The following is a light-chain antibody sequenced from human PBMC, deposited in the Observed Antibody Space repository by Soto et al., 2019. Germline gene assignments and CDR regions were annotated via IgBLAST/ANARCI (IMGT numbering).Light chain of an antibody. CDR2: EGS. CDR1: SSYVGSYNG. Sequence: QSVLTQPLSVSGVAARSVTISCTGTSSYVGSYNGVSWYQQPPGTAPKLIIYEGSTRPSGVPDRFSGSKSGNTASLTISGLEAYGEADSSCSSYTILGTYDFGTGTIVTV. CDR3: SSYTILGTYD. V-gene: IGLV2-18*02. J-gene: IGLJ1*01.